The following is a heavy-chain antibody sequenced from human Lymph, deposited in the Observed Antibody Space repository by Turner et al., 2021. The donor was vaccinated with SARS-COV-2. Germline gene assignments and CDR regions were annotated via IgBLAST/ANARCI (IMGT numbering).Heavy chain of an antibody. CDR2: IYYSGST. CDR1: GGPISRSSYY. Sequence: QLQLQESGPGLVKPSETLSLPRTFSGGPISRSSYYWGWIRQPPGKGLEWIGSIYYSGSTYYNPSLKSRVTISVDTSKNQFSLKLSSVTAADTAVYYCARAPFIIVLMMYASGYFDNWGQGTLITVSS. D-gene: IGHD2-8*01. J-gene: IGHJ4*02. CDR3: ARAPFIIVLMMYASGYFDN. V-gene: IGHV4-39*01.